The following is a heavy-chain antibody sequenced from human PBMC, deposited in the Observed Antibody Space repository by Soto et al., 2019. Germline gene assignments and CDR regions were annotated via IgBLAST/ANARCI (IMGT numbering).Heavy chain of an antibody. V-gene: IGHV4-59*08. J-gene: IGHJ3*02. CDR2: FYYSGST. Sequence: PSETLSLTCTVSGGSISSYYWSWIRQPPGKGLEWFGFFYYSGSTNYNPSLKIRVTISVDTSKNHFSLKLSFVPAADTAVYYCARLYIVCSGGSCYRGHDAFDIWGQGTMVTVSS. CDR1: GGSISSYY. D-gene: IGHD2-15*01. CDR3: ARLYIVCSGGSCYRGHDAFDI.